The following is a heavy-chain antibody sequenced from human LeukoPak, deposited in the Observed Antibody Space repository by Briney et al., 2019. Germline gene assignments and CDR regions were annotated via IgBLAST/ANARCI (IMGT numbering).Heavy chain of an antibody. J-gene: IGHJ4*02. CDR1: GYTFTRNY. V-gene: IGHV1-46*01. Sequence: ASVKVSCKASGYTFTRNYIHWVRQAPCQGPEWMGMIYPRDGSTSYAQKFQCRVTVTRDTSTSTVHMELSGLRSEDTAVYYCARDQEGFDYWGQGTLCAVSS. CDR3: ARDQEGFDY. CDR2: IYPRDGST.